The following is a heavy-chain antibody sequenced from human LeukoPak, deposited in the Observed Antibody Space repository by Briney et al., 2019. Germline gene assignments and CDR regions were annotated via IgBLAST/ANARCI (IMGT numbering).Heavy chain of an antibody. V-gene: IGHV1-2*02. CDR3: ARWGTYYYDSSDYYYDY. CDR1: GYTFTGYY. D-gene: IGHD3-22*01. CDR2: INPNSGGT. J-gene: IGHJ4*02. Sequence: ASVKVSCKASGYTFTGYYMHWVRQAPGQGLEWMGWINPNSGGTNYAQKFQGRVTMTRDTSISTAYMELSRLRSDDTAVYYCARWGTYYYDSSDYYYDYWGQGTLVTVSS.